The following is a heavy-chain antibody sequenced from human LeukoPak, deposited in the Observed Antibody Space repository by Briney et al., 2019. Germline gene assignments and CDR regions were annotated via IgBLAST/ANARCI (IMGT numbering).Heavy chain of an antibody. Sequence: PGGSLTLSCAASEFIFGDYDMSWVRQTLGKGLEWVSSISGDGLGTWYADSVRGRFTISRDKPRNTLYLQLNSLRVDDTAVYYCAKGPNFGSWRALDYWGQGSLVTVSS. V-gene: IGHV3-23*01. D-gene: IGHD3-10*01. CDR1: EFIFGDYD. J-gene: IGHJ4*02. CDR3: AKGPNFGSWRALDY. CDR2: ISGDGLGT.